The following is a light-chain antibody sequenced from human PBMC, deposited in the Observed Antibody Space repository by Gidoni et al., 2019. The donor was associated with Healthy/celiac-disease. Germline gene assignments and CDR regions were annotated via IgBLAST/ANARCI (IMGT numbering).Light chain of an antibody. CDR2: GAS. J-gene: IGKJ4*01. CDR1: QSVSSSY. V-gene: IGKV3-20*01. Sequence: DIVLTQSPGTLSLSPGERATLSCRASQSVSSSYLAWYQQKPGQAPRLLIYGASSRATGIPDRCSGSGSGTDFTLTISRLETEEFAVYYCQQYGSSPLTFGGGTKVGIK. CDR3: QQYGSSPLT.